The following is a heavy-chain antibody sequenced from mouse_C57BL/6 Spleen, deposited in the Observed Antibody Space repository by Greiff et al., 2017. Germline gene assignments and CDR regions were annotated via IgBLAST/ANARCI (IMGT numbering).Heavy chain of an antibody. D-gene: IGHD2-4*01. J-gene: IGHJ2*01. CDR2: INPNNGGT. V-gene: IGHV1-22*01. CDR3: AREGDYVYFDY. CDR1: GYTFTDYN. Sequence: EVQLQQSGPELVKPGASVTMSCKASGYTFTDYNMHWVKQSHGKSLEWIGYINPNNGGTSYNQKFKGKATLTVNKSSSTAYMELRSLTSEDSAVYYCAREGDYVYFDYWGQGTTLTVSS.